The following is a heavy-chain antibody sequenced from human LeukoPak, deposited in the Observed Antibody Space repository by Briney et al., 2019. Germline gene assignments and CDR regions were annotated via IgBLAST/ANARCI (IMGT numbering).Heavy chain of an antibody. V-gene: IGHV3-43*02. J-gene: IGHJ4*02. D-gene: IGHD3-3*01. CDR3: AKDDPPAYYDFWSGYYGIDY. CDR2: ISGDGGRT. Sequence: PGGSLRLSCAASGFTFDDYAMHWVRQAPGKGLEWVSLISGDGGRTYYADSVKGRFTISRDNSKNSLYLQMHSLRTEDTALYYCAKDDPPAYYDFWSGYYGIDYWGQGTLVTVSS. CDR1: GFTFDDYA.